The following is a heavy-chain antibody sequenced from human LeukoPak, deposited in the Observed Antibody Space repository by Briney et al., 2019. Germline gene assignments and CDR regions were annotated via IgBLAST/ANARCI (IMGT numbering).Heavy chain of an antibody. CDR2: INWNGGST. J-gene: IGHJ4*02. V-gene: IGHV3-20*04. CDR1: GFTFDDYG. Sequence: GGSLRLSCAASGFTFDDYGMSWVRQAPGKGLEWVSGINWNGGSTGYADSVKGRFTISRDNAKNSLYPQMNSLRAEDTALYYCARDGGSGSYSDYWGQGTLVTVSS. CDR3: ARDGGSGSYSDY. D-gene: IGHD3-10*01.